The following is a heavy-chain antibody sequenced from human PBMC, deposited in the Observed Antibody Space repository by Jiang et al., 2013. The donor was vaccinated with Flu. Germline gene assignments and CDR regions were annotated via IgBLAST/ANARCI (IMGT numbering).Heavy chain of an antibody. D-gene: IGHD1-26*01. CDR3: ARVGPVVGATASLGPSGTDYGGYARVFRPYHFDC. J-gene: IGHJ4*02. Sequence: LLKPSETLSLTCAVYGGSFSGYYWSWIRQPPGKGLEWIGEINHSGSTNYNPSLKSRVTISVDTSKNQFSLKLSSVTAADTAVYYCARVGPVVGATASLGPSGTDYGGYARVFRPYHFDCWGQGTLVTVSS. V-gene: IGHV4-34*01. CDR2: INHSGST. CDR1: GGSFSGYY.